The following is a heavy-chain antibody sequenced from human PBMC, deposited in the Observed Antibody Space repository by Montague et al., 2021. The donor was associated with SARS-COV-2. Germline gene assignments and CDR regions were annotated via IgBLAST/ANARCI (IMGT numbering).Heavy chain of an antibody. J-gene: IGHJ4*02. V-gene: IGHV4-59*01. D-gene: IGHD5-24*01. CDR1: GGSISSCY. CDR3: ARVFPRWLQFDPYFDY. CDR2: VYYSGST. Sequence: SETLSLTYTVSGGSISSCYWSWIRQPPGKGLEWIGYVYYSGSTNYNPSLKSRVTISVDTSKNQFSLKLSSVTAADTAVYYCARVFPRWLQFDPYFDYWGQGTLVTVSS.